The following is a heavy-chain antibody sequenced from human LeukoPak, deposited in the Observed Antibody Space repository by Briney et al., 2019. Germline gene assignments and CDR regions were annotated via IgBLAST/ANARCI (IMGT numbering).Heavy chain of an antibody. Sequence: GGSLRLSCAASGFTFSSFDMSWVREAPGKGLEWVSSISGSGGSTYYADSVKGRFTISRDNSKNTLYLQMNSLRAEDTAVYYCAKARFSGYCSGGSCYSGNDYWGQGTLVTVSS. CDR3: AKARFSGYCSGGSCYSGNDY. CDR2: ISGSGGST. J-gene: IGHJ4*02. CDR1: GFTFSSFD. V-gene: IGHV3-23*01. D-gene: IGHD2-15*01.